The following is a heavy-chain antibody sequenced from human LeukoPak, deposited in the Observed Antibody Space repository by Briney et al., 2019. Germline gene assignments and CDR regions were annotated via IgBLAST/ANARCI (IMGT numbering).Heavy chain of an antibody. CDR2: INVNGGTT. V-gene: IGHV3-74*01. J-gene: IGHJ4*02. CDR1: GFTFSSYC. Sequence: GASVKLSCKASGFTFSSYCMHWVRQAPGQGLEWISRINVNGGTTTYADHVQGRVTITRDTSKNTLYLQMHSLRAEDTAIYFCTRGATGRYFWPAGYWGQGTLVTVSS. CDR3: TRGATGRYFWPAGY. D-gene: IGHD3-10*01.